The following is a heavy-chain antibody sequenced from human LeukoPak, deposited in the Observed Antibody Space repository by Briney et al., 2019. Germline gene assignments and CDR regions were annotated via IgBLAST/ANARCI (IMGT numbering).Heavy chain of an antibody. V-gene: IGHV1-8*01. J-gene: IGHJ5*02. CDR3: ARISGNRVNPWFDP. Sequence: ASVKVSCKASGYTFTSYDINWVRQAAGQGLEWMGWMNPNSGNTGYAQKFQGRVTMTRNTSISTAYMELSSLRSEDTAVYYCARISGNRVNPWFDPWGQGTLVTVSS. CDR2: MNPNSGNT. D-gene: IGHD3-10*01. CDR1: GYTFTSYD.